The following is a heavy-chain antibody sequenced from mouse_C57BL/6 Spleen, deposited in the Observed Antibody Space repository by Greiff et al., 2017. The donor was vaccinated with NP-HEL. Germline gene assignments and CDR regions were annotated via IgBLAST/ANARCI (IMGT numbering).Heavy chain of an antibody. Sequence: DVMLVESGGGLVKPGGSLKLSCAASGFTFSDYGMHWVRQAPEKGLEWVAYISSGSSTIYYADTVKGRFTISRDNAKNTLCLQMTSLRSEDTAMYYCARHDDYFDYWGQGTTLTVSS. CDR1: GFTFSDYG. J-gene: IGHJ2*01. CDR2: ISSGSSTI. V-gene: IGHV5-17*01. D-gene: IGHD2-3*01. CDR3: ARHDDYFDY.